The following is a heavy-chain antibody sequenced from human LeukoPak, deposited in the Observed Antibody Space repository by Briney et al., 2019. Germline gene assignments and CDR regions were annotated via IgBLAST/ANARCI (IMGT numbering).Heavy chain of an antibody. CDR3: ARRGFCSGGSCHSHAFDI. CDR1: GYSFTSYW. CDR2: IYPGDSDT. Sequence: GESLKISCKGSGYSFTSYWIGWVRQMPGKGLEWMGIIYPGDSDTRYSPSFQGQVTISADKSINTAYLQWSSLKASDTAMYYCARRGFCSGGSCHSHAFDIWGQGTMVTVSP. D-gene: IGHD2-15*01. V-gene: IGHV5-51*01. J-gene: IGHJ3*02.